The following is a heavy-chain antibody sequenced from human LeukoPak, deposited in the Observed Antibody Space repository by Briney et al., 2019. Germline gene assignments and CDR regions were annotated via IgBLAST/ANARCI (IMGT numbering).Heavy chain of an antibody. CDR1: VFTFSSYW. CDR3: ARAPSEIGGYYPEYFRH. CDR2: IKSDGST. V-gene: IGHV3-74*01. Sequence: GGSLRLSCAASVFTFSSYWMHWVGQAPGKGLVWVSRIKSDGSTNYAYSVKGRFTISRDNAKNTVSLQMNSLRAEDTGVYYCARAPSEIGGYYPEYFRHWGQGTLVTVSS. D-gene: IGHD3-22*01. J-gene: IGHJ1*01.